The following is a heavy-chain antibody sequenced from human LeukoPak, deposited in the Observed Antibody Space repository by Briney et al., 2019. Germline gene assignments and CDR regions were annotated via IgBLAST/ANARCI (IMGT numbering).Heavy chain of an antibody. D-gene: IGHD3-22*01. CDR2: ISWNSGSI. Sequence: PGGSLRLSCAASGFTFDDYAMHWVRQAPGKGLEWVSGISWNSGSIGYADSVKGRFTISRDNAKTSLYLQMNSLRAEDTALYYCAKDKGRNYYDSSGYDAFDIWGQGTMVTVSS. CDR3: AKDKGRNYYDSSGYDAFDI. J-gene: IGHJ3*02. V-gene: IGHV3-9*01. CDR1: GFTFDDYA.